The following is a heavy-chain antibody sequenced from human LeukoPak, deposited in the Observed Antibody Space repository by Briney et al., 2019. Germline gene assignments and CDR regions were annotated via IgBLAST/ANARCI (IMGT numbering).Heavy chain of an antibody. D-gene: IGHD6-25*01. CDR2: IRYDETSK. Sequence: PGGSLRLSCAASGFTFSTFGMHWVRQAPGKGLEWVAFIRYDETSKYYADSVKGRFTISRDNSKNTLHLQMNSLRAEDTAVYYCAKDLEPPISGGYFDPWGQGTLVTVSS. V-gene: IGHV3-30*02. J-gene: IGHJ5*02. CDR3: AKDLEPPISGGYFDP. CDR1: GFTFSTFG.